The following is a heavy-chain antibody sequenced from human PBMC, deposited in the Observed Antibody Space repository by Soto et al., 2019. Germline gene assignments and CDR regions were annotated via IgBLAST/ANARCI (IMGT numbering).Heavy chain of an antibody. V-gene: IGHV4-39*01. CDR1: GGSISSSSYY. Sequence: QLQLQESGPGLVKPSETLSLTCTVSGGSISSSSYYWGWIRQPPGKGLEWIGSIYYSGSTYYNPSLKSRVTISVDTSKNQFSLKLSSVTAADTAVYYCARHLDYSNYVEVGYWGQGTLVTVSS. D-gene: IGHD4-4*01. CDR3: ARHLDYSNYVEVGY. CDR2: IYYSGST. J-gene: IGHJ4*02.